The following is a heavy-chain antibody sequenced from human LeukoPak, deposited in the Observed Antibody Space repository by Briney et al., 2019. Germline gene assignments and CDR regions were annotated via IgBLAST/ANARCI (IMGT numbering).Heavy chain of an antibody. CDR1: GFTFSDYY. CDR2: SSSSGHDI. J-gene: IGHJ4*02. CDR3: ARGYISPDY. D-gene: IGHD3-9*01. V-gene: IGHV3-11*01. Sequence: PGGSLRLSCAASGFTFSDYYMSWIRQAPGRGLEWVPYSSSSGHDIYYADSVKGRFTISRDNAKNSLYLQMNSLRAEDTAMYYCARGYISPDYWGQGTLVTVSS.